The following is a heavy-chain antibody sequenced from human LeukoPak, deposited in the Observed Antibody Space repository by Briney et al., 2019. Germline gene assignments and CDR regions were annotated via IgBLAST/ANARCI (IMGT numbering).Heavy chain of an antibody. CDR3: AKDGDYCGGDCYFGTFDI. V-gene: IGHV3-23*01. D-gene: IGHD2-21*02. Sequence: PGGSLRLSCAASGFTFSSYAMSWVRQAPGKGLEWVSTFSGSGGSTYYADSVKGRFTISRDNSKNTLYLQMNSPRAEDTAVYYCAKDGDYCGGDCYFGTFDIWGQGTMVTVSS. CDR2: FSGSGGST. J-gene: IGHJ3*02. CDR1: GFTFSSYA.